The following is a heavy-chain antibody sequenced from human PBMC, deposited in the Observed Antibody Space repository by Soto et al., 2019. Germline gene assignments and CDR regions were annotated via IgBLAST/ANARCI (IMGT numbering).Heavy chain of an antibody. J-gene: IGHJ1*01. Sequence: QVQLVQSGAEVKKPGSSVKVSCKASGGTFSSYAISWVRQAPGQGLEWMGGIIPIFGTANYAQKFQGRVTITADESTGTAYMELSSLRSEDTALYYCASDLACSSCNSPSEYFPHWGQGTLVTVSS. CDR2: IIPIFGTA. V-gene: IGHV1-69*12. D-gene: IGHD6-13*01. CDR3: ASDLACSSCNSPSEYFPH. CDR1: GGTFSSYA.